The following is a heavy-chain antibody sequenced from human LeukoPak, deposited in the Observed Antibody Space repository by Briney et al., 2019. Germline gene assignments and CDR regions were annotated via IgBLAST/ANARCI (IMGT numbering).Heavy chain of an antibody. V-gene: IGHV3-30*18. CDR1: GFTFSSYG. J-gene: IGHJ3*02. CDR2: ISYDGSNK. CDR3: AKDHGGIAI. Sequence: GGSLRLSCAASGFTFSSYGMHGVRQAPGKGLEWVAVISYDGSNKYYADSVKGRFTISRDNSKNTLYLQMNSLRAEDTAVYYCAKDHGGIAIWGQGTMVTVSS. D-gene: IGHD6-13*01.